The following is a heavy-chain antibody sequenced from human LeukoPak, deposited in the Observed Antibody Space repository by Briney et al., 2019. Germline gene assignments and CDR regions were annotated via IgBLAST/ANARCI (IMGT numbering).Heavy chain of an antibody. V-gene: IGHV3-23*01. J-gene: IGHJ4*02. Sequence: PGGSLRLSCAASGVTFSNYAMNWVRLAPGTGLQWVSSVSGSGGSTYYADSVKGRFSISRDNSKNTLYLQMNSLRADDMAVYYCVKGGQRYDFWRFDYWGQGTLVTVSS. CDR2: VSGSGGST. CDR1: GVTFSNYA. D-gene: IGHD3-3*01. CDR3: VKGGQRYDFWRFDY.